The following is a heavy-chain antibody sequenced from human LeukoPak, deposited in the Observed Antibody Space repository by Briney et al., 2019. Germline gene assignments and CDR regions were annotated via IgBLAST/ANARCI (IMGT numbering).Heavy chain of an antibody. CDR3: AREARYSSGWHDY. CDR1: GFTFSDYY. J-gene: IGHJ4*02. V-gene: IGHV3-11*04. CDR2: ISSSGSTI. Sequence: PGGSLRLSCAASGFTFSDYYMSWLRQAPGKGLEGVSYISSSGSTIHYADSVKGRFTISRDNAKNSLYLQMNSLRAEDTAVYYCAREARYSSGWHDYWGQGTLVTVSS. D-gene: IGHD6-19*01.